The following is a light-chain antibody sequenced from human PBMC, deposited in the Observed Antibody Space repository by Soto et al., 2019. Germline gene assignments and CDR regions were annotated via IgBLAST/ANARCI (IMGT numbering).Light chain of an antibody. CDR3: QKFNSVPLT. V-gene: IGKV1-27*01. CDR1: QDIRNY. J-gene: IGKJ3*01. CDR2: SAS. Sequence: DIQMTQSPSSLSASVGDRVTITCRASQDIRNYLAWYQQKPGKVPKLLIYSASTLQSGVPSRFSGSGSGTDFTLTISSLQPEDGATYYCQKFNSVPLTFGPGTKVDIK.